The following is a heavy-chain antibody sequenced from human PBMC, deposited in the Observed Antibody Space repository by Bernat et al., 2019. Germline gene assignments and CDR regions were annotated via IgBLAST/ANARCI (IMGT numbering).Heavy chain of an antibody. CDR2: ISAYNGNT. J-gene: IGHJ4*02. CDR1: GYNFSNYG. Sequence: QVQLVQSGAEVKKPGASVKVSCKASGYNFSNYGISWVRQAPGQGLEWMGWISAYNGNTSYAQKVQGRDTMTTDTSTSTAYMELRSLRSDDTAVYYCVRGGGGAATGIMMAYWGQGTLVTVSS. V-gene: IGHV1-18*01. D-gene: IGHD6-13*01. CDR3: VRGGGGAATGIMMAY.